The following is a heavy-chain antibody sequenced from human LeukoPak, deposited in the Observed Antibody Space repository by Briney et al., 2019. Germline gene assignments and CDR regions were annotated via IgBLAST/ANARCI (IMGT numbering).Heavy chain of an antibody. V-gene: IGHV3-53*01. Sequence: GGSLRLSCAASGFTVSDNYTSWVRQAPGKGLEWVSAISGGGSTYYADSVKGRFIISRDNSKNTVYLQLNSLRAEDTAVYYCARGGDTIGSIRSPFDIWGQGTMVTVPS. CDR1: GFTVSDNY. CDR3: ARGGDTIGSIRSPFDI. D-gene: IGHD3-22*01. J-gene: IGHJ3*02. CDR2: ISGGGST.